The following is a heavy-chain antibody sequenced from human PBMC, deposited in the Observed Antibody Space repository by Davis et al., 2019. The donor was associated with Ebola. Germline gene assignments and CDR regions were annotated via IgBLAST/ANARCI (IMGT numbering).Heavy chain of an antibody. V-gene: IGHV3-30*03. CDR3: ARVSSGFYWYFDL. Sequence: GESLKISCAASGFTFSSYGMHWVRQAPGKGLEWVAVISGDARTKFYADSVKGRFTISKDSSRNTVNLQMDSLRAEDTAVYYCARVSSGFYWYFDLWGRGTLVTVSS. CDR2: ISGDARTK. J-gene: IGHJ2*01. CDR1: GFTFSSYG. D-gene: IGHD6-19*01.